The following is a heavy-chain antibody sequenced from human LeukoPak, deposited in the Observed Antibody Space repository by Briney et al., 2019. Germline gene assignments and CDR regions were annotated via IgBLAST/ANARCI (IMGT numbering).Heavy chain of an antibody. D-gene: IGHD1-26*01. V-gene: IGHV1-69-2*01. CDR2: VDPEDGET. CDR1: GYTFTDYY. J-gene: IGHJ4*02. CDR3: ATVGPLVGATVLGY. Sequence: ASVKVSCKVSGYTFTDYYMHWVQQAPGKGLEWMGLVDPEDGETRYAEKFQGRVTITADTSTDTAYMELSSLRSEDTAVYYCATVGPLVGATVLGYWGQGTLVTVSS.